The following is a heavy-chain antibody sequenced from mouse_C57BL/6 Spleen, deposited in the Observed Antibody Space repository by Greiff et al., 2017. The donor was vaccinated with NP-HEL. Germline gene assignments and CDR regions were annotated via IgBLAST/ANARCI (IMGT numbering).Heavy chain of an antibody. CDR2: FYPGSGSI. V-gene: IGHV1-62-2*01. D-gene: IGHD1-1*01. J-gene: IGHJ3*01. CDR3: AIRDADYDGSDTAWFAY. Sequence: QVQLKESGAELVKPGASVNLSCKASGYTFTEYTIHWVKQRSGQGLEWIGWFYPGSGSIKYNEKFKDKATLTADKSSTPVYMRLSRLTAEDSAVYFCAIRDADYDGSDTAWFAYWGQGTLVTVSA. CDR1: GYTFTEYT.